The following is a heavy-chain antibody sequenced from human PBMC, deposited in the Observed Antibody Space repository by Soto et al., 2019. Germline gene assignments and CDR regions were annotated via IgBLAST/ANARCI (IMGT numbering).Heavy chain of an antibody. J-gene: IGHJ3*02. CDR2: IYSGGST. CDR3: ARDLAERVVFDI. Sequence: EVQLVETGGGLIQPGGSLRLSCAASGFTVSSNYMSWVRQAPGKGLEWVSVIYSGGSTYYADSVKGRFTISRDNSKNTLYLKMNTLRAEDRAVYYCARDLAERVVFDIWGQGTRVTVSS. CDR1: GFTVSSNY. V-gene: IGHV3-53*02.